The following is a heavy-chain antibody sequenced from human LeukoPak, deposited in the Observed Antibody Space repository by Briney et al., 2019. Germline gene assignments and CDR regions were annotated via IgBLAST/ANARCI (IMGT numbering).Heavy chain of an antibody. CDR2: ISGDGGST. V-gene: IGHV3-43*02. CDR3: AKDMWRFGELDYDY. Sequence: GGSLRLSCAASGFTFDDYAMHWVRQAPGKGLEWVSLISGDGGSTYYADSVKGRFTISRDNSKNSLYLQMNSLRTDDTALYYCAKDMWRFGELDYDYWGQGTLVTVSS. D-gene: IGHD3-10*01. CDR1: GFTFDDYA. J-gene: IGHJ4*02.